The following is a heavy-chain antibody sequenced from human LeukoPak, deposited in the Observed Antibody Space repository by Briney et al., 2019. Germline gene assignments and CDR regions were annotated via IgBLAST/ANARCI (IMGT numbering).Heavy chain of an antibody. CDR1: GYTFTSYY. CDR2: INPSGGST. V-gene: IGHV1-46*01. Sequence: ASVKVSCKASGYTFTSYYMHWVRQAPGQGLEWMGIINPSGGSTSYAQKFQGRVTMSVDTSKNQFSLKLSSVTAADTAVYYCARDRVRIVTLSQYYYYMDVWGKGTTVTVSS. D-gene: IGHD1-26*01. CDR3: ARDRVRIVTLSQYYYYMDV. J-gene: IGHJ6*03.